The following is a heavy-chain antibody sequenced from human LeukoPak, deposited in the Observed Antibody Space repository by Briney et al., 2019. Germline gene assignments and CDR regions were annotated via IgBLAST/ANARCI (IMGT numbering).Heavy chain of an antibody. CDR3: AKQRIVDYYGSGSYYNAYYFDY. CDR2: ISGSGGST. V-gene: IGHV3-23*01. CDR1: GFTFSSLA. D-gene: IGHD3-10*01. Sequence: GGSLTLSCAASGFTFSSLAMRWVRQAPGKGLPWVSAISGSGGSTYYADSVKGRFTISRDNSKNTLYLQMNRLRAEDTVVYYCAKQRIVDYYGSGSYYNAYYFDYWGQGTLVTVSS. J-gene: IGHJ4*02.